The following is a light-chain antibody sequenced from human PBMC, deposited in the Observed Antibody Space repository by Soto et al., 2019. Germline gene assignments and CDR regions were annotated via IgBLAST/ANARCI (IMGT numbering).Light chain of an antibody. CDR3: EASDDSLNGYV. J-gene: IGLJ1*01. CDR2: SNN. Sequence: QSVLTQPPSASVTPGRRGTISCSGISSNIGSNTVNWYQQLPGTAPKLLIYSNNQRPSGVPARFSGPKSGTSASLAISALQSEDGADYYCEASDDSLNGYVFGTGTKVTVL. CDR1: SSNIGSNT. V-gene: IGLV1-44*01.